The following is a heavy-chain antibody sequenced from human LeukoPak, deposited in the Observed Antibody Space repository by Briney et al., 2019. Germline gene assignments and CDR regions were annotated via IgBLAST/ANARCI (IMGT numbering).Heavy chain of an antibody. CDR1: GYTFTGYY. D-gene: IGHD3-22*01. J-gene: IGHJ3*02. V-gene: IGHV1-2*02. CDR3: ARDYYDSSGQPGDDAFDI. Sequence: ASVKVSCKASGYTFTGYYMHWVRQAPGQGLEWMGWINPNSGGTNYAQKFQGRVTMTRDTSISTAYMELSRLRSDDTAVYYCARDYYDSSGQPGDDAFDIWGQGTMVTVSS. CDR2: INPNSGGT.